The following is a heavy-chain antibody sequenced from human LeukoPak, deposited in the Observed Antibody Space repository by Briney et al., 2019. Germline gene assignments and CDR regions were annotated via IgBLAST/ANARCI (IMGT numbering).Heavy chain of an antibody. CDR3: ARVSGAGSSIGGLGY. CDR1: GGSISSGSYY. D-gene: IGHD3-10*01. Sequence: KPSQTLSLTCTVSGGSISSGSYYWSWIRQPAGKGLEWIGRIYTSGSTNYHPSLKSRVTISVDTSKNQFSLKLSSVTAADTAVYYCARVSGAGSSIGGLGYWGQGTLVTVSS. CDR2: IYTSGST. J-gene: IGHJ4*02. V-gene: IGHV4-61*02.